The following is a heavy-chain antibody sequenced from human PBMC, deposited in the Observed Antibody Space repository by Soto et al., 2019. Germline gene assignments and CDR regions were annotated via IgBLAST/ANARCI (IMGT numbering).Heavy chain of an antibody. Sequence: SETLSLTCAVYGGSFSGYYWSWIRQPPGKGLEWIGEINHSESTNYNPSLKSRVTISVDTSKNQFSLKLSSVTAADTAVYYCATSKSGSPVGYWGQGTLVTVSS. V-gene: IGHV4-34*01. J-gene: IGHJ4*02. CDR1: GGSFSGYY. D-gene: IGHD5-12*01. CDR3: ATSKSGSPVGY. CDR2: INHSEST.